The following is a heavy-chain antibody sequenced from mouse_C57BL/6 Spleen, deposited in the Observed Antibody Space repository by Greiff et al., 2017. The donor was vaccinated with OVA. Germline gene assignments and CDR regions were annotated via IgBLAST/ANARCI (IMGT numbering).Heavy chain of an antibody. CDR2: IWGDGST. CDR1: GFSLTSYG. V-gene: IGHV2-3*01. CDR3: AKLEYDYDATYYAMDY. J-gene: IGHJ4*01. D-gene: IGHD2-4*01. Sequence: VQLVESGPGLVAPSQSLSITCTVSGFSLTSYGVSWVRQPPGKGLEWLGVIWGDGSTNYNSAPISRLSISKDNSKSQVFLKLISLQTNDTATYDCAKLEYDYDATYYAMDYWGQGTSVTVSS.